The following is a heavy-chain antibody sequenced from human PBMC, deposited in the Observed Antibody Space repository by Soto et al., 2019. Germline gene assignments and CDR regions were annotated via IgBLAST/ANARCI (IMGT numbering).Heavy chain of an antibody. Sequence: SAQVSFKASCYTFPSYGISWVRQAPGQGLEWMGWISAYNGNTNYAQKLQGRVTMTTDTSTSTAYMELRSLRSDDTAVYYCAREHYYDSSGYWSYFDYWGQGTLVTVSS. CDR1: CYTFPSYG. CDR2: ISAYNGNT. D-gene: IGHD3-22*01. CDR3: AREHYYDSSGYWSYFDY. V-gene: IGHV1-18*01. J-gene: IGHJ4*02.